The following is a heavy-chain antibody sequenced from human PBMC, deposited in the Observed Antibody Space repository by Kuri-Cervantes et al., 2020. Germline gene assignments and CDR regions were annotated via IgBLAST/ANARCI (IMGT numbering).Heavy chain of an antibody. CDR3: ARYNWNYGRVVDY. CDR2: INYSGNT. J-gene: IGHJ4*02. V-gene: IGHV4-34*10. CDR1: GGSFSGYY. Sequence: SETLSLTCAVYGGSFSGYYWGWIRQPPGKGLEWIGNINYSGNTYYNPSLKSRVTMSVDTSENQFSLKLSSVTAADTAVYYCARYNWNYGRVVDYWGQGTLVTDSS. D-gene: IGHD1-7*01.